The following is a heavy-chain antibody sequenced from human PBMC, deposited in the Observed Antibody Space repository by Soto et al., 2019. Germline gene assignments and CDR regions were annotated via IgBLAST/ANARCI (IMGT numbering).Heavy chain of an antibody. CDR2: ISYDGSNK. J-gene: IGHJ4*02. D-gene: IGHD3-22*01. Sequence: QVQLVESGGGVVQPGRSLRLSCAASGFTFSSYVMHWVRQAPGKGLEWVAVISYDGSNKYYADSVKGRFTISRDNSKNTLYLQMNSLRVEDTAVYYCARDFRSYYDSSALDYWGQGTLVTVSS. V-gene: IGHV3-30-3*01. CDR3: ARDFRSYYDSSALDY. CDR1: GFTFSSYV.